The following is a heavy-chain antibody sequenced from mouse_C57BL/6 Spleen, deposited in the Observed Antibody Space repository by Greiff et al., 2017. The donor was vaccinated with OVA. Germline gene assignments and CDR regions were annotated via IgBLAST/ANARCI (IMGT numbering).Heavy chain of an antibody. V-gene: IGHV1-62-2*01. D-gene: IGHD2-5*01. CDR2: FYPGSGSI. J-gene: IGHJ3*01. CDR1: GYTFTEYT. CDR3: ARHEKRAYYSNYAWFAY. Sequence: VHLVESGAELVKPGASVKLSCKASGYTFTEYTIHWVKQRSGQGLEWIGWFYPGSGSIKYNEKFKDKATLTADKSSSTVYMELSRLTSDDSAVYFCARHEKRAYYSNYAWFAYWGQGTLVTVSA.